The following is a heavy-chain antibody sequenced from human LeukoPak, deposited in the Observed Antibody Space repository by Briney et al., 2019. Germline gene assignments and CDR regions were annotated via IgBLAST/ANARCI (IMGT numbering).Heavy chain of an antibody. CDR2: ISAYNGNT. D-gene: IGHD3-10*01. CDR3: ARAHSITMVRGVIIGAFDI. V-gene: IGHV1-18*01. J-gene: IGHJ3*02. Sequence: ASVKVSCKASGYTFTSYGISWVRQAPGKGLEWMGWISAYNGNTNYAQKLQGRVTMTTDTSTSTAYMELRSLRSDDTAVYYCARAHSITMVRGVIIGAFDIWGQGTMVTVSS. CDR1: GYTFTSYG.